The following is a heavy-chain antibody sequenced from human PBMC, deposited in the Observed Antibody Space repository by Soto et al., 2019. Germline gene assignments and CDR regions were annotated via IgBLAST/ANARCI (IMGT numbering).Heavy chain of an antibody. J-gene: IGHJ4*02. Sequence: QVQLVQSGAEVKKPGASVKVSCKVSGYTLTELSMHWVRQAPGKGLEWMGGFDPEDGETIYAQKFQGRVTMTDDTSTHTAYRAQSSRRSEDTAVYYCASSTSARMYPYASGGYYSNFDYWGQGPRVTVSS. D-gene: IGHD3-10*01. CDR1: GYTLTELS. CDR2: FDPEDGET. V-gene: IGHV1-24*01. CDR3: ASSTSARMYPYASGGYYSNFDY.